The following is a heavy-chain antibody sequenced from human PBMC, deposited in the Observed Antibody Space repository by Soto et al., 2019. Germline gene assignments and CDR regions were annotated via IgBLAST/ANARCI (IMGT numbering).Heavy chain of an antibody. CDR2: VSYDGGNE. D-gene: IGHD3-10*01. CDR3: AKDLQFGEPLGYSDY. CDR1: GFTLSGYG. J-gene: IGHJ4*02. Sequence: PGGSLRLSCAASGFTLSGYGLHWVRQAPGKGLEWVAVVSYDGGNENYADAVKGRFTISKDNSKNTLYLQMNSLRTEDSAVYYCAKDLQFGEPLGYSDYWGQGTPVTVSS. V-gene: IGHV3-30*18.